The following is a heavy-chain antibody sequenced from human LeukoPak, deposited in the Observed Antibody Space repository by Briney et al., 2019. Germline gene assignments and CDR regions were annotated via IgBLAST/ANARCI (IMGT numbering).Heavy chain of an antibody. Sequence: GGSLRLSCAASGFTFTDYYMSWIRQAPGKGLEWVSYITNSGTTIYYADSVKGRFTISRDNAKNSLYLQMNSLRAEDTAVYYCARDGHYDILTGYFQDWGQGILVTVSS. CDR3: ARDGHYDILTGYFQD. V-gene: IGHV3-11*01. D-gene: IGHD3-9*01. J-gene: IGHJ1*01. CDR1: GFTFTDYY. CDR2: ITNSGTTI.